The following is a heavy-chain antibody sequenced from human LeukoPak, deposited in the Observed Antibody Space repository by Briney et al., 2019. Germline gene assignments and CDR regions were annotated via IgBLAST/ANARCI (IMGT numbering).Heavy chain of an antibody. CDR1: GYTFTSYA. Sequence: GESLKISCKASGYTFTSYAMNWVRQAPGQGLEWMGWINTNTGNPTYAQGFTGRFVFSLDTSVSTAYLQISSLKAEDTAVYYCARDRRNYGSDDAFDIWGQGTMVTVSS. J-gene: IGHJ3*02. V-gene: IGHV7-4-1*02. D-gene: IGHD4-11*01. CDR3: ARDRRNYGSDDAFDI. CDR2: INTNTGNP.